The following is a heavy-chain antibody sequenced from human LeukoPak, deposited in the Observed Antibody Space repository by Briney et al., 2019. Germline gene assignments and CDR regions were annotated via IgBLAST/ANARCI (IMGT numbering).Heavy chain of an antibody. V-gene: IGHV3-48*03. J-gene: IGHJ5*02. Sequence: PGGSLSLSCAASGFTFRSYEMNWVRQAPGKGLEWISYMSSSANSIYYADSVKGRFSISRDSAKNSLYLQMNCLRAEDTAVYYCARSAAAAIPGYNCFDPWGQGTLVTVSS. CDR2: MSSSANSI. CDR1: GFTFRSYE. CDR3: ARSAAAAIPGYNCFDP. D-gene: IGHD2-2*01.